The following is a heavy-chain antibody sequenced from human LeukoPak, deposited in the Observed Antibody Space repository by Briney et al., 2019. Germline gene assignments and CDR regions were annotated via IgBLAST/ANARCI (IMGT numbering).Heavy chain of an antibody. CDR2: INPNSGAT. CDR1: GYTFTGDY. V-gene: IGHV1-2*02. Sequence: ASVKVSCKASGYTFTGDYMYWVRQAPGQGLEWMGWINPNSGATKFGQKFQDRVTMTRDTSISTAYMELSRLRSDDTAVHYCAKELAMAAAGIYYGMDVWGQGTTVTVSS. D-gene: IGHD6-13*01. J-gene: IGHJ6*02. CDR3: AKELAMAAAGIYYGMDV.